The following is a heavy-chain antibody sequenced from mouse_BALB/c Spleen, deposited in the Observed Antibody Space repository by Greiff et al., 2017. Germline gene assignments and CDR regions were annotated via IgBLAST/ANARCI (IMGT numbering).Heavy chain of an antibody. CDR3: ASDERYDAMDY. CDR2: ISSGGSYT. CDR1: GFTFSSYA. Sequence: EVQRVESGGGLVKPGGSLKLSCAASGFTFSSYAMSWVRQSPEKRLEWVAEISSGGSYTYYPDTVTGRFTISRDNAKNTLYLEMSSLRSEDTAMYYCASDERYDAMDYWGQGTAVTVTS. V-gene: IGHV5-9-4*01. J-gene: IGHJ4*01.